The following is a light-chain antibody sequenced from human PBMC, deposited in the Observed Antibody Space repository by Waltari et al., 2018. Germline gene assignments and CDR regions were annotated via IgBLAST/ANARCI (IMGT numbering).Light chain of an antibody. CDR2: KDS. V-gene: IGLV3-27*01. J-gene: IGLJ2*01. Sequence: SYELTQPSSVSVSPGQTARITCSGDVLAKKYARWFQQKPGQAPVLVIYKDSGRPSGIPERFSGSSSGTTVTLTSSGAQVEDEADYYCYSAADNNLVFGGGTKLTVL. CDR1: VLAKKY. CDR3: YSAADNNLV.